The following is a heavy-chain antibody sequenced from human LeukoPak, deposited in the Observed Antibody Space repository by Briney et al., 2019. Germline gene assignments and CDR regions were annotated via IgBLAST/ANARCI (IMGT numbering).Heavy chain of an antibody. CDR2: IKEDGSEK. V-gene: IGHV3-7*01. CDR3: ASGRQLGY. J-gene: IGHJ4*02. CDR1: GFTFSNYW. Sequence: HPGGSLRLSCAASGFTFSNYWMSSVRQAPGKGLEWVANIKEDGSEKYYVDSVKGRFTISRDNARNSLYLQMNSLRAEDTAVYYCASGRQLGYWGQGTLVTVSS. D-gene: IGHD6-13*01.